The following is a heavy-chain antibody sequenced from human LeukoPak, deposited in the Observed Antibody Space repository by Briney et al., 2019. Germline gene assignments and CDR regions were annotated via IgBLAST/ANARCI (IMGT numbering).Heavy chain of an antibody. J-gene: IGHJ3*01. CDR3: ARAIGARWELLGAFDF. CDR2: ISSSSSYK. D-gene: IGHD1-26*01. V-gene: IGHV3-21*01. Sequence: ETLSLTCTVSGGSISSSSYYWGWIRQPPGKGLEWVSSISSSSSYKYHADSVKGRFIISRDNARNSLTLQMNSLRAEDTAVYYCARAIGARWELLGAFDFWGQGTMVTVSS. CDR1: GGSISSSS.